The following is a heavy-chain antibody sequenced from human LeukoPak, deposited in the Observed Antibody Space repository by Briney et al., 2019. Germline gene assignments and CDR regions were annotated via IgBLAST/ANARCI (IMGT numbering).Heavy chain of an antibody. CDR2: IYHSGST. Sequence: PSETLSLTCAVSGGSISGGGYSWSWIRQPPGKGLEWIGYIYHSGSTYYNPSLKSRVTISVDRSKNQFSLKLSSVTAADTAVYYCARERSQDAFDIWGQGTMVTVSS. V-gene: IGHV4-30-2*01. CDR3: ARERSQDAFDI. D-gene: IGHD2-15*01. J-gene: IGHJ3*02. CDR1: GGSISGGGYS.